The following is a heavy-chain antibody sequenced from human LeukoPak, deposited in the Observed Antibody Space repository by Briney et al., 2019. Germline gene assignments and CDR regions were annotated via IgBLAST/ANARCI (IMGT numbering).Heavy chain of an antibody. CDR1: GFTFSSYG. D-gene: IGHD3-9*01. J-gene: IGHJ4*02. Sequence: GGSLRLSCAASGFTFSSYGMHWVRQAPGKGLEWVAFIRYDGSNKYYADSVKGRFTISRDNSRNTLYLQMNSLRAEDTAVYYCAGVSQSDFEWLSSLDSWGQGTLVTVSS. V-gene: IGHV3-30*02. CDR2: IRYDGSNK. CDR3: AGVSQSDFEWLSSLDS.